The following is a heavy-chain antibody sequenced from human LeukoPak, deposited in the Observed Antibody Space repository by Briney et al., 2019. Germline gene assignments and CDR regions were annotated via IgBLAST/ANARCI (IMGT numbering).Heavy chain of an antibody. Sequence: GGSLRLSCAASGFSFSDYAIYWVRQTPGKVLEWVAFIRYDGSNKIYADSVKGRFTISRDNSYNTVYLQMTGLRAEDTAVYYCAKDGESGIQYTQGYFDYWGQGTLVTVSS. CDR3: AKDGESGIQYTQGYFDY. D-gene: IGHD1-1*01. J-gene: IGHJ4*02. CDR1: GFSFSDYA. V-gene: IGHV3-30*02. CDR2: IRYDGSNK.